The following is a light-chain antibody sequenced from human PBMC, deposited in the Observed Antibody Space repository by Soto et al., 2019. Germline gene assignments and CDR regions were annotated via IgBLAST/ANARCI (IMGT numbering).Light chain of an antibody. V-gene: IGKV3-15*01. J-gene: IGKJ1*01. Sequence: EIVMTQSPATLSVSLGERATISCRASQSVSSNLAWYQQKPGQAPRLLIYGASTRATGIPARFSGSGSGTEFTLTISSLQSEDFAVYYCQQYNNWPWTFGQGTKVDI. CDR1: QSVSSN. CDR3: QQYNNWPWT. CDR2: GAS.